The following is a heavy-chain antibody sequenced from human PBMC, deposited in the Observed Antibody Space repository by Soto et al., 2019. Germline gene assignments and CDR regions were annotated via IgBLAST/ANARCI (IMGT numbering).Heavy chain of an antibody. V-gene: IGHV4-30-4*01. Sequence: SETLSLTCNVSGVSISVEHYHWTWIRQSPGKGLEWIGYIHYSGSMHHNPSLQSRLTISVDTSKNLFSLKLSSVTAADTAVDYCAGDSSSSRFFYWGQGTLVTVSS. CDR3: AGDSSSSRFFY. D-gene: IGHD6-6*01. J-gene: IGHJ4*02. CDR2: IHYSGSM. CDR1: GVSISVEHYH.